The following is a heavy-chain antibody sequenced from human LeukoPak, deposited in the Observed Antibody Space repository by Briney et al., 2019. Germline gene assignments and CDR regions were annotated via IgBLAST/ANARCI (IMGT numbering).Heavy chain of an antibody. CDR1: GYTFTSYG. D-gene: IGHD4-17*01. CDR3: ARPLYDYGDYDY. V-gene: IGHV1-18*01. CDR2: ISAYNGNT. J-gene: IGHJ4*02. Sequence: GASAKVSRKASGYTFTSYGISWVRQAPGQGLEWMGWISAYNGNTNYAQKLQGRVTMTTDTSTSTAYMELRSLRSDDTAVYYCARPLYDYGDYDYWGQGTLVTVSS.